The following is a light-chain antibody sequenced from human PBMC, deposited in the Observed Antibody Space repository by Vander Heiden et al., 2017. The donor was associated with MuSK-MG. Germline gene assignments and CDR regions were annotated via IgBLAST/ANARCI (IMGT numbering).Light chain of an antibody. CDR3: QQSTTASMVT. CDR2: AAS. V-gene: IGKV1-39*01. CDR1: QNIDRH. J-gene: IGKJ3*01. Sequence: DIQMTQSPSTLSAFVGDRVTITCRTSQNIDRHLNWYQHKPGTAPILLIYAASLLESGVPSRFRGSGSGTEFTLTIRSLQLDDFGTYYCQQSTTASMVTFGPGTKV.